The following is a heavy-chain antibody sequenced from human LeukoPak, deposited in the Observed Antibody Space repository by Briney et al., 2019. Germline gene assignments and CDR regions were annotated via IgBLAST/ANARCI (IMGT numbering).Heavy chain of an antibody. CDR2: IRYDGSNK. CDR1: GFTFSTYG. D-gene: IGHD4-17*01. V-gene: IGHV3-30*02. J-gene: IGHJ4*02. Sequence: GGSLRLSCAASGFTFSTYGMHWVRQAPGKGLEWVAFIRYDGSNKYYADSVKGRFTVSRDNSKNTLYLQMNSLRAEDTAVHYCAKDHYYGDYADYWGQGALVTVSS. CDR3: AKDHYYGDYADY.